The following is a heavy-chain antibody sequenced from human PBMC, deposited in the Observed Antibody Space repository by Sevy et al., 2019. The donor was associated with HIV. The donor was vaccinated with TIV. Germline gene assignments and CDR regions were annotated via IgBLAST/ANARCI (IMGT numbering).Heavy chain of an antibody. V-gene: IGHV1-18*01. D-gene: IGHD3-3*01. Sequence: ASVKVSCKASGYTFTSYGISWVRQAPGQGLEWMGWISAYNGNTNYAQKLQGRVTKTTDTSTSTAYMELRSLRSDDTTVYYCARGTIFGVASDAFDSWGQGTMVTVSS. CDR2: ISAYNGNT. CDR1: GYTFTSYG. CDR3: ARGTIFGVASDAFDS. J-gene: IGHJ3*02.